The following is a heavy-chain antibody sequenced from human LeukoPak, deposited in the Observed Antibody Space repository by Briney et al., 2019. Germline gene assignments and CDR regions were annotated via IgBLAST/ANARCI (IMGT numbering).Heavy chain of an antibody. CDR1: GYRFTSYW. Sequence: GESLKISCKGSGYRFTSYWIGWVRPMPGKGMEWMGIIYPGDSDTRYSPSFQGQVTISADKSISTAYLQWSSLKASDTAMYDCARHGKADSSGIDYWGQGTLVTVSS. J-gene: IGHJ4*02. CDR3: ARHGKADSSGIDY. CDR2: IYPGDSDT. V-gene: IGHV5-51*01. D-gene: IGHD6-19*01.